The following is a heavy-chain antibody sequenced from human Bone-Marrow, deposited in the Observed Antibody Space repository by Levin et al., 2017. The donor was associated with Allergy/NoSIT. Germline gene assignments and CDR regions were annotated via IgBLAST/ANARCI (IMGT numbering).Heavy chain of an antibody. Sequence: SETLSLTCSVSGGSISSGRYYFTWVRQSAGKGLEWIGRIYTTGSTNYNPSLESRVTISRATFKKEVYLTLSSVTAADTAVYYCAGERLASLYYYSMDVWGRGTTVIVSS. J-gene: IGHJ6*03. CDR1: GGSISSGRYY. V-gene: IGHV4-61*02. CDR3: AGERLASLYYYSMDV. CDR2: IYTTGST.